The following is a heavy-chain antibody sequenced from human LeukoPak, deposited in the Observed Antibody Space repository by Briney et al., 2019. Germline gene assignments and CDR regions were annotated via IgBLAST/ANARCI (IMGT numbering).Heavy chain of an antibody. CDR1: GFTFSSYA. V-gene: IGHV3-23*01. D-gene: IGHD3-22*01. J-gene: IGHJ4*02. CDR3: AREFYVSPYYDSSGYYEG. Sequence: PGGSLRLSCAASGFTFSSYAMSWVRQAPGKGLEWVSAISGSGGSTYYADSVKGRFTISRDNSKNTLYLQMNSLRAEDTAVYYCAREFYVSPYYDSSGYYEGWGQGTLVTVSS. CDR2: ISGSGGST.